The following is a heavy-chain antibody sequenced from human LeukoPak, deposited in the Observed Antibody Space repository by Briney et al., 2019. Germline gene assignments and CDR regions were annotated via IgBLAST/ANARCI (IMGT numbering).Heavy chain of an antibody. D-gene: IGHD5-12*01. CDR2: ISSSSNYI. Sequence: GGSLRLSCAASGFTFSSYSINWVRQAPGKGLEWVSSISSSSNYIYYADSVKGRFTISRDNAKNTLYLQMNSLRAEDTAVYDCAREPPAQYSAYDGRGYWGQGTLVTVSS. V-gene: IGHV3-21*06. CDR3: AREPPAQYSAYDGRGY. J-gene: IGHJ4*02. CDR1: GFTFSSYS.